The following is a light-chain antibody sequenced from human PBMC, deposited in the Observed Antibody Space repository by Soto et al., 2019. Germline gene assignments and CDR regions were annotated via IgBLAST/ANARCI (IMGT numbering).Light chain of an antibody. V-gene: IGKV1-5*01. CDR2: DAS. CDR3: QQYESFPWT. J-gene: IGKJ1*01. CDR1: HDINRW. Sequence: DIQMTQSPSTLSGSVGDTVTITCRASHDINRWLAWYQQKPGKPPKLLIYDASGLDSGVPSRFSGSGYGTEFTLTITGLQPEDFATCYCQQYESFPWTFGQGT.